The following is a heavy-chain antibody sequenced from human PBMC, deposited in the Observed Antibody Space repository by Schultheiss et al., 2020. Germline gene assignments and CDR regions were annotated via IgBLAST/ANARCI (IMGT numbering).Heavy chain of an antibody. CDR3: ARRGYSYDSSGYYYYFDY. J-gene: IGHJ4*02. CDR1: GGSISSGSYY. D-gene: IGHD3-22*01. CDR2: IYTSGST. Sequence: SETLSLTCTVSGGSISSGSYYWSWIRQPAGKGLEWIGRIYTSGSTNYNPSLKSRVTISVDTSKNQFSLNLSSVTAADTAVYYCARRGYSYDSSGYYYYFDYWGQGTLVTVSA. V-gene: IGHV4-61*02.